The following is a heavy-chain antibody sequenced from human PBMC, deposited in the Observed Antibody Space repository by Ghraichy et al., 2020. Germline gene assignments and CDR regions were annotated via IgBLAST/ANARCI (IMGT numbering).Heavy chain of an antibody. J-gene: IGHJ4*02. CDR2: ISGSGGST. CDR1: GFTFSSYA. D-gene: IGHD3-10*01. V-gene: IGHV3-23*01. Sequence: GGSLRLSCAASGFTFSSYAMSWVRQAPGKGLEWVSAISGSGGSTYYADSVKGRFTISRDNSKNTLYLQMNSLRAEDTAVYYCARVFPANGYYYGSGSYSMYYFDYWGQGTLVTVSS. CDR3: ARVFPANGYYYGSGSYSMYYFDY.